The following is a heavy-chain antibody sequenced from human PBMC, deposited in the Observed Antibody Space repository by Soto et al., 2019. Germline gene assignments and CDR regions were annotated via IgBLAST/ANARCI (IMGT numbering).Heavy chain of an antibody. D-gene: IGHD6-13*01. V-gene: IGHV6-1*01. CDR2: TYYRSKWYN. J-gene: IGHJ5*02. CDR3: ARGYSSSWYALSWFDP. CDR1: GDSVSSNSAA. Sequence: SETLSLTCAISGDSVSSNSAAWNWIRQSPSRGLEWLGRTYYRSKWYNDYAVSVKSRITINPDTSKNQFSLQLSSVTPEDTAVYYCARGYSSSWYALSWFDPWGQGTLVTVSS.